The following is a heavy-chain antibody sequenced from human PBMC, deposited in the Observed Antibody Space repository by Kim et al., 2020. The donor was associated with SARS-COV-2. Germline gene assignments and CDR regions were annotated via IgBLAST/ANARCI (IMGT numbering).Heavy chain of an antibody. V-gene: IGHV3-30*04. J-gene: IGHJ5*02. Sequence: GGSLRLSCAASGFDFSRYIMEWVRQAPGKGLEWVAVISPDGNQRHYADSVTGRFSMSRDNSKNTVQLEMNNLRPQYTAVYFCVRIGVPWGQGTLVIVSS. CDR3: VRIGVP. D-gene: IGHD3-16*01. CDR1: GFDFSRYI. CDR2: ISPDGNQR.